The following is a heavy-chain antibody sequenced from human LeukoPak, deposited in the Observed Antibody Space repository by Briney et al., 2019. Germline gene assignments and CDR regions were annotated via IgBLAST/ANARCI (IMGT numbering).Heavy chain of an antibody. Sequence: GGSLRLSCAASGFAFSSYEMNWVRQAPGKGLERVSYISSSGSTIYYADSVKGRFTISRDNAKNSLYLQMNSLRAEDTAVYYCAELGITMIGGVWGKGTTVTISS. CDR2: ISSSGSTI. CDR3: AELGITMIGGV. J-gene: IGHJ6*04. CDR1: GFAFSSYE. D-gene: IGHD3-10*02. V-gene: IGHV3-48*03.